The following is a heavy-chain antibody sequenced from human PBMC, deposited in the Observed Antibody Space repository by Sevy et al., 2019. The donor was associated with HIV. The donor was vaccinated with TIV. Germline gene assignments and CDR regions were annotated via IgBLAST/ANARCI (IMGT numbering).Heavy chain of an antibody. CDR3: AIEGTHRRKDY. CDR2: ISASGDDT. V-gene: IGHV3-23*01. Sequence: GGSLRLSCAASGFTFGSQAMSWVRQSPGKGQKWVSIISASGDDTYYADSVKGRFTISRGNSKNTLYLQMNGLRAEDTAVYYCAIEGTHRRKDYGGRGTLVTVSS. CDR1: GFTFGSQA. J-gene: IGHJ4*02.